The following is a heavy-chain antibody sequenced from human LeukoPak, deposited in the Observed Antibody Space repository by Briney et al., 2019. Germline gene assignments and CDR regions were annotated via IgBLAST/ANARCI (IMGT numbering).Heavy chain of an antibody. V-gene: IGHV4-4*07. Sequence: SETLSLTCTVSGGSISSYYWSWIRQPAGKELEWIGRIYTSGSTNYNPSLKSRVTMSVDTSKNQFSLKLSSVTAADTAVYYCARARTAAGTGYFDYWGQGTLVTVSS. CDR2: IYTSGST. D-gene: IGHD6-13*01. J-gene: IGHJ4*02. CDR1: GGSISSYY. CDR3: ARARTAAGTGYFDY.